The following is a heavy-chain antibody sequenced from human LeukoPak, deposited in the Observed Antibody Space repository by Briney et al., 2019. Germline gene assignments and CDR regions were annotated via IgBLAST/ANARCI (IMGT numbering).Heavy chain of an antibody. CDR3: ARVGRTYYNILTYANWFDY. V-gene: IGHV3-21*01. Sequence: GGSLRLSCAASGFTFSSYSMNWVRQAPGKGLEWVSSIISSSSYIYYADSVKGRFTISRDNAKNLLYLQMNSLRAEDTAVYYCARVGRTYYNILTYANWFDYWGQGTLVTVSS. CDR1: GFTFSSYS. J-gene: IGHJ4*02. D-gene: IGHD3-9*01. CDR2: IISSSSYI.